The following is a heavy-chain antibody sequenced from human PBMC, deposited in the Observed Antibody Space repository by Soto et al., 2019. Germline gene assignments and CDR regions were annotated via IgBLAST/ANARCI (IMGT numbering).Heavy chain of an antibody. CDR2: SRDKPQGYST. CDR3: AKAFIAVAGSFFDY. V-gene: IGHV3-72*01. CDR1: GFTLSDHY. D-gene: IGHD6-19*01. J-gene: IGHJ4*02. Sequence: GGSLRLSCAGSGFTLSDHYIDWARQAPGKGLEWVGRSRDKPQGYSTAYAASVKGRFTTSRDESKNSAYLQMNSLKTEDTAVYYCAKAFIAVAGSFFDYWGQGTLVTVSS.